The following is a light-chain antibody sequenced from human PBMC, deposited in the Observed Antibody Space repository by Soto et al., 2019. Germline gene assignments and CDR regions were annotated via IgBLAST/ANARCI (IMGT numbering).Light chain of an antibody. CDR2: GAS. CDR3: EQYGSPPPYT. Sequence: EIVLTQSPGTLSLSPGERATLSCRASQSVSSSYLAWYQQKPGQAPRLLIYGASSRATCIPDRFSGSGSGTVFTLTISRLEPEDFAVYYCEQYGSPPPYTFGQGTKLEIK. CDR1: QSVSSSY. V-gene: IGKV3-20*01. J-gene: IGKJ2*01.